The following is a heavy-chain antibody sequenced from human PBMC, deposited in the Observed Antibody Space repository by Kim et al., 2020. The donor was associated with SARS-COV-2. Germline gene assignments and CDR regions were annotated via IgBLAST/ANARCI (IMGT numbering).Heavy chain of an antibody. CDR3: ARNYDILTGYDY. V-gene: IGHV5-51*01. J-gene: IGHJ4*02. D-gene: IGHD3-9*01. Sequence: YRPSFQGQVTTSADKSISTAYLQWSSLKASDTAMYYCARNYDILTGYDYWGQGTLVTVSS.